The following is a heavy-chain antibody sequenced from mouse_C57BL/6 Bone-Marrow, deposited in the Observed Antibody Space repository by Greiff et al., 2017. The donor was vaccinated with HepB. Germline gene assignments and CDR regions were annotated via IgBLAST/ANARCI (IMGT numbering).Heavy chain of an antibody. D-gene: IGHD2-5*01. CDR3: TRGGSNYAWFAY. Sequence: EVQLQQSGEGLVKPGGSLKLSCAASGFTFSSYAMSWVRQTPEKRLEWVAYISSGGDYIYYADTVKGRFTISRDNARNTLYLQMSSLKSEDTAMYYCTRGGSNYAWFAYWGQGTLVTVSA. CDR2: ISSGGDYI. CDR1: GFTFSSYA. J-gene: IGHJ3*01. V-gene: IGHV5-9-1*02.